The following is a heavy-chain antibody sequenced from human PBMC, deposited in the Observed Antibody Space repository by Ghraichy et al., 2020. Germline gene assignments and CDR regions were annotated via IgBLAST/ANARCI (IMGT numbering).Heavy chain of an antibody. CDR1: GGTFSSYA. J-gene: IGHJ6*02. D-gene: IGHD3-10*01. V-gene: IGHV1-69*13. Sequence: SVKVSCKASGGTFSSYAISWVRQAPGQGLEWMGGIIPIFGTANYAQKFQGRVTITADESTSTAYMELSSLRSEDTAVYYCARDQYYYGSGRHYYYYGMYVWGQGTTLTVTS. CDR2: IIPIFGTA. CDR3: ARDQYYYGSGRHYYYYGMYV.